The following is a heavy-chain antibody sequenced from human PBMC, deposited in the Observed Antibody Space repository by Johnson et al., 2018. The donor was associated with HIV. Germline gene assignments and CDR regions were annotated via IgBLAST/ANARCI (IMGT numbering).Heavy chain of an antibody. Sequence: VQLVESGGGLVQPGRSLRLSCAASGFSFDDYAMYWVRQAPGKGLEWVSVIYSGGSTYYADSVKGRFTISRDNFKNTLYLQMNSLRAEDTAVYYCARVLTTRGSFDIWGQGTMVTVSS. V-gene: IGHV3-66*02. D-gene: IGHD3-9*01. CDR3: ARVLTTRGSFDI. J-gene: IGHJ3*02. CDR1: GFSFDDYA. CDR2: IYSGGST.